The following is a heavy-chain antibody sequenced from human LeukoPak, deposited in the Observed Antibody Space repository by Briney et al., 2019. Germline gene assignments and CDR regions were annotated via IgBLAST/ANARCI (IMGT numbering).Heavy chain of an antibody. V-gene: IGHV4-38-2*01. CDR2: IYHSGST. Sequence: SETLSLTCAVSGYSITGGYYWGWIRPPPGKGLEWIGNIYHSGSTYYNPSLKSQVTILVDTSKNQFSLNLNSVTAADTAVYYCASTYRVGSTGFDPWGQGTLVTVSS. CDR3: ASTYRVGSTGFDP. CDR1: GYSITGGYY. J-gene: IGHJ5*02. D-gene: IGHD1-26*01.